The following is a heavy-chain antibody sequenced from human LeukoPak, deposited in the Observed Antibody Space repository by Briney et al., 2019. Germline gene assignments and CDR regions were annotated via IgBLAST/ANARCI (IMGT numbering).Heavy chain of an antibody. CDR3: ARGSQRYFYYYYYGMDV. CDR2: MNPNSGNT. V-gene: IGHV1-8*02. Sequence: ASVKVSCKASGGTFSSYDINWVRQATGQGLEWMGWMNPNSGNTGYAQKFQGRVTMTRDTSISTAYMELSSLRSEDTAVYYCARGSQRYFYYYYYGMDVWGQGTTVTVSS. D-gene: IGHD3-9*01. CDR1: GGTFSSYD. J-gene: IGHJ6*02.